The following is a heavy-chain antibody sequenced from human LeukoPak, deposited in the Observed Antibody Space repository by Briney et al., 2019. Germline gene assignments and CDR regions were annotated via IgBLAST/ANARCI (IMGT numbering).Heavy chain of an antibody. J-gene: IGHJ4*02. D-gene: IGHD3-22*01. CDR1: VGSISSYC. Sequence: SETLSLTCTVSVGSISSYCWSWIRQPPGMGLEWIGYICYSGSTNYNPSPKSRVTISIDTSKKQFSLKLNSVTAADTAVYYCAGHYYESSGYDYWGQGTLVTVSS. CDR3: AGHYYESSGYDY. CDR2: ICYSGST. V-gene: IGHV4-59*01.